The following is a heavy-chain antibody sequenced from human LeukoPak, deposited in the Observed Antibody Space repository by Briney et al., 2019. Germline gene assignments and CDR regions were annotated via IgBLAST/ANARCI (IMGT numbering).Heavy chain of an antibody. J-gene: IGHJ6*03. V-gene: IGHV3-13*01. Sequence: GGSLRLSCAASGFTFSSFDMHWVRQPTGQGLEWVSAIGATSDTYYSGSVESRFIPSRDNTKISLYLQMNSLTAGDTNVYYWARGPRRGKYCYMDVWGKGTTVTVSS. CDR1: GFTFSSFD. D-gene: IGHD1-1*01. CDR2: IGATSDT. CDR3: ARGPRRGKYCYMDV.